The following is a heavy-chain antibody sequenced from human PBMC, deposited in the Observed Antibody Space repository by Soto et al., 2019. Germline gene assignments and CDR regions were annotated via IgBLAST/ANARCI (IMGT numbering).Heavy chain of an antibody. V-gene: IGHV1-3*01. CDR2: INAGNGNT. CDR1: GYTFTSYA. CDR3: ARGLLLEWLFGPSVNGMDV. Sequence: GASVKVSCKASGYTFTSYAMHWVRQAPGQRLEWKGWINAGNGNTKYSQKFQGRVTITRDTSASTAYMELSSLRSEDTAVYYCARGLLLEWLFGPSVNGMDVWGQGTTVTVSS. D-gene: IGHD3-3*01. J-gene: IGHJ6*02.